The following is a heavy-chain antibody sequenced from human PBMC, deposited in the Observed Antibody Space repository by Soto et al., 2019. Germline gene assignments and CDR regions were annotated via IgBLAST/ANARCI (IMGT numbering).Heavy chain of an antibody. J-gene: IGHJ4*02. V-gene: IGHV4-34*01. Sequence: QVQLQQWGAGLLKPSETLSLTCAVYGGSFSGYYWSWIRQPPGKGLEWIGEINHSGSTNYNPSLTGRVTISVDTSKNQFSVKLSSVTAADTAVYYCARIERYYYGSGSYYRSKSFDYWGQGTLVTVSS. CDR2: INHSGST. CDR3: ARIERYYYGSGSYYRSKSFDY. CDR1: GGSFSGYY. D-gene: IGHD3-10*01.